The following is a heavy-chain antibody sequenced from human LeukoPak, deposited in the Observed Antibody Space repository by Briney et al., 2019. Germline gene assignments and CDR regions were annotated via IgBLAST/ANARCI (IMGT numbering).Heavy chain of an antibody. V-gene: IGHV1-46*01. CDR1: GYTFTIYY. Sequence: GASVTVSCTASGYTFTIYYMHWVRQAPGQGLEWMGIINPSGGSTSYAQKFQGRVTMTRDTSTSTVYMELSSLRSEDTAVYYCARDMFSPGGYWGQGTLVTVSS. J-gene: IGHJ4*02. CDR3: ARDMFSPGGY. CDR2: INPSGGST. D-gene: IGHD3-10*02.